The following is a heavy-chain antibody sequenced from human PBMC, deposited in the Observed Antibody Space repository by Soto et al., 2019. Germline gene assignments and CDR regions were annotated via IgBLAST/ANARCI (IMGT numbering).Heavy chain of an antibody. J-gene: IGHJ4*02. CDR3: ARETSIAARRKSYFDY. Sequence: GSLSLCWAAAGFTISSNYMRWGRQAAGRGVGWVSVIYSGGSTYYAHSVKGRFTISRDNSKNTPYLQLNSLRAEDTAVYYCARETSIAARRKSYFDYWGQGTLVTVSS. CDR2: IYSGGST. V-gene: IGHV3-53*01. D-gene: IGHD6-6*01. CDR1: GFTISSNY.